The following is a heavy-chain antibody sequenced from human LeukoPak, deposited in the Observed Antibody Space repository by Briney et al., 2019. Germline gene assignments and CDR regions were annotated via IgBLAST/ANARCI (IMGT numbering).Heavy chain of an antibody. CDR2: INHSGST. CDR3: ARRVRGVSFDY. CDR1: GESFSDYY. V-gene: IGHV4-34*01. Sequence: PSETLSLTCAVYGESFSDYYWSWIRQPPGKGLEWIGEINHSGSTDYNPSLKSRVTISIDTSKNHFSLKLNSMTAADTAVYYCARRVRGVSFDYWGQGTLVTVSS. J-gene: IGHJ4*02. D-gene: IGHD3-10*01.